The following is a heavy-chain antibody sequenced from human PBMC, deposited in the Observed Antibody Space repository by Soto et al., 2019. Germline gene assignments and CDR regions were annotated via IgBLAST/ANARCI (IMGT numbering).Heavy chain of an antibody. V-gene: IGHV3-30-3*01. D-gene: IGHD3-10*01. CDR2: ISYDGSNK. CDR1: GFTFSSYA. Sequence: QVQLVESGGGVVQPGRSLRLSCAASGFTFSSYAMHWVRQAPGKGLEWVAVISYDGSNKYYADSVKGRFTISRDNSKNTLYLQMNSLRAEDTAVYYCARVPYSRGMVRGVTYYYYGMDVWGQGTTVTVSS. J-gene: IGHJ6*02. CDR3: ARVPYSRGMVRGVTYYYYGMDV.